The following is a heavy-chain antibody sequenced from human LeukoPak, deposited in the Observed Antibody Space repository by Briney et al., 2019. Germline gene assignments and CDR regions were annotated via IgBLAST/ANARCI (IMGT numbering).Heavy chain of an antibody. CDR2: ISSSGSAI. Sequence: GGSLRLSCAASGFTFSSYEMNWVRQAPGKGLDWVSYISSSGSAIYYADSVRGRFTISRDNAKNSLYLQMNSLRAEDTAVYYCARARRDCSGGSCYPDYNWFDPWGQGTLVTVSS. V-gene: IGHV3-48*03. CDR1: GFTFSSYE. D-gene: IGHD2-15*01. J-gene: IGHJ5*02. CDR3: ARARRDCSGGSCYPDYNWFDP.